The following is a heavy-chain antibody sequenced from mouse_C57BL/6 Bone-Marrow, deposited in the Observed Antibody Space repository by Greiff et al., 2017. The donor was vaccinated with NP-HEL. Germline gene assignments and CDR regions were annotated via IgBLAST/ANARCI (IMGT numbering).Heavy chain of an antibody. J-gene: IGHJ2*01. D-gene: IGHD1-1*01. V-gene: IGHV1-82*01. CDR1: GYAFSSSW. Sequence: QVQLQQSGPELVKPGASVKISCKASGYAFSSSWMNWVKQRPGKGLEWIGRIYPGDGDTNYNGKFKGKATLTADKSSSTACMQLSSLTSEDSAVYFCARTGSSYWGQGTTLTVSS. CDR3: ARTGSSY. CDR2: IYPGDGDT.